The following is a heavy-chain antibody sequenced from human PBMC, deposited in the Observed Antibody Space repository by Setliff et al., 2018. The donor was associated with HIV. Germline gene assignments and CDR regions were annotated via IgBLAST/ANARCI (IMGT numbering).Heavy chain of an antibody. V-gene: IGHV1-69*13. CDR2: LIPMFGTA. CDR1: GGTFSSYA. CDR3: AQLGMVDDFDY. Sequence: SVKVSCKASGGTFSSYAISWVRQAPGQGLEWMGGLIPMFGTANYAQKFQGRVTITADESTSTAYMELSSLRSEDTAVYYCAQLGMVDDFDYWGQGTLVTVSS. D-gene: IGHD1-1*01. J-gene: IGHJ4*02.